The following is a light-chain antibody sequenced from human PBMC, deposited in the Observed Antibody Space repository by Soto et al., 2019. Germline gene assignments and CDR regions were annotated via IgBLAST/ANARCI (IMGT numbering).Light chain of an antibody. J-gene: IGLJ2*01. CDR2: EVT. CDR1: SSDVGGYNY. CDR3: SSYVGGNNLV. Sequence: QSVLTQPPSASGSPGQSVTISCAGSSSDVGGYNYVSWYQQHPGKAPRLMIYEVTKRPSGVPDRFSGSKSGNTASLTVSGLQAEDEADYHCSSYVGGNNLVFGGGTKLTVL. V-gene: IGLV2-8*01.